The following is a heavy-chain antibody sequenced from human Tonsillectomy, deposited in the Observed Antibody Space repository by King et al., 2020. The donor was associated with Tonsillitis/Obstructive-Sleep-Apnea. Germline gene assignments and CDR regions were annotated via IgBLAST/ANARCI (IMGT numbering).Heavy chain of an antibody. J-gene: IGHJ6*03. V-gene: IGHV3-23*04. CDR1: GFTFSSYA. CDR3: AKDWGAAAGTYYYYMDV. CDR2: ISGSGGST. Sequence: VQLVESGGGLVQPGGSLRLSCAASGFTFSSYAMSWVRQAPGKGLEWVSAISGSGGSTYYADSVKGRFTISRDNSKNPLYLQMNSLRAEDTAVYYCAKDWGAAAGTYYYYMDVWGKGTTVTVSS. D-gene: IGHD6-13*01.